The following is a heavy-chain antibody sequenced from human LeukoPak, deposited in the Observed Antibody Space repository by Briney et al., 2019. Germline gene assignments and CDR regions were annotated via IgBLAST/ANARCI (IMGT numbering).Heavy chain of an antibody. D-gene: IGHD3-10*02. V-gene: IGHV4-39*07. CDR3: AELGITMIGGV. Sequence: SETLSLTCTVSGASISSGNYYWGWIRQPPGKGLEWLGSIYYSGDTYNNPPLKSRVTISVDTAKSQFSLRLTSMTAADTAVYYCAELGITMIGGVWGKGTTVTISS. CDR1: GASISSGNYY. J-gene: IGHJ6*04. CDR2: IYYSGDT.